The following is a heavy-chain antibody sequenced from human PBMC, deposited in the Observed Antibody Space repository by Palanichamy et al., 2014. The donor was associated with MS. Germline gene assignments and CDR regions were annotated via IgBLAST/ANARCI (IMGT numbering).Heavy chain of an antibody. CDR1: GFTFRDYW. CDR3: ARDNSGDGWYY. Sequence: EVQLVESGGGLVQPGGSLRLSCVVSGFTFRDYWMSWVRQAPGKGLEWVANINKDGSEKHYVDSVRGRFTISRDNAKNSLYLQMNSLRVEDTAVYYCARDNSGDGWYYWGQGTLVPVSS. CDR2: INKDGSEK. J-gene: IGHJ4*02. D-gene: IGHD5-24*01. V-gene: IGHV3-7*03.